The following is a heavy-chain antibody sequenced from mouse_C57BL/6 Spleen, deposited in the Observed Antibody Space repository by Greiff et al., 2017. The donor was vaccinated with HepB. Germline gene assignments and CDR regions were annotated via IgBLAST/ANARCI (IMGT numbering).Heavy chain of an antibody. D-gene: IGHD2-2*01. CDR2: IDPETGGT. V-gene: IGHV1-15*01. Sequence: VQLQESGAELVRPGASVTLSCKASGYTFTDYEMHWVKQTPVHGLEWIGAIDPETGGTAYNQKFKGKAILTADKSSSTAYMELRRLTSEDSAVYYCTRAGYDRGVYAMDYWGQGTSVTVSS. CDR3: TRAGYDRGVYAMDY. CDR1: GYTFTDYE. J-gene: IGHJ4*01.